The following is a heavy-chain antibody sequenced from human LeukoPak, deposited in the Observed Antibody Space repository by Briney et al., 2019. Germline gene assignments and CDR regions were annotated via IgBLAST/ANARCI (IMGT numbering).Heavy chain of an antibody. CDR1: GYTFTGYY. CDR2: INPNSGGT. CDR3: ARPAYGDYDLGAFDI. Sequence: ASVKVSCKASGYTFTGYYMHWVRQAPGQGLEWMGWINPNSGGTNHAQKFQGRVTMTRDTSISTAYMELSRLRSDDTAVYYCARPAYGDYDLGAFDIWGQGTMVTVSS. V-gene: IGHV1-2*02. J-gene: IGHJ3*02. D-gene: IGHD4-17*01.